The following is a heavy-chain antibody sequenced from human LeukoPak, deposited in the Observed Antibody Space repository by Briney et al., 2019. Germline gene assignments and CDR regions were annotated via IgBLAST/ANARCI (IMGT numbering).Heavy chain of an antibody. CDR3: ARDKQPGDY. CDR2: IYYSGDT. J-gene: IGHJ4*02. CDR1: GDSISPYY. D-gene: IGHD5-18*01. V-gene: IGHV4-59*01. Sequence: SETLSLTCTVSGDSISPYYWGCIRQPPGKGLEWIGYIYYSGDTTYNPSLKSRVTISVDTSKNQFSLKLSSVTAADTAVYYCARDKQPGDYWGQGALVTVSS.